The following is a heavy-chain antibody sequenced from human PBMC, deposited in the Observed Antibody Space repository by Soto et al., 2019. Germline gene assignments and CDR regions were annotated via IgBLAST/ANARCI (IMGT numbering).Heavy chain of an antibody. CDR2: ISAYNVNT. J-gene: IGHJ4*02. D-gene: IGHD2-21*02. Sequence: ASVKVSCKASGYTFTSYGISWVRQAPGQGLEWMGWISAYNVNTNYAQKLQGGVTMTTDTSTSTAYMELRSLRSDDTAVYYCARFLRYCVGDCSTHVEYCGQGTLLTLSS. CDR3: ARFLRYCVGDCSTHVEY. V-gene: IGHV1-18*01. CDR1: GYTFTSYG.